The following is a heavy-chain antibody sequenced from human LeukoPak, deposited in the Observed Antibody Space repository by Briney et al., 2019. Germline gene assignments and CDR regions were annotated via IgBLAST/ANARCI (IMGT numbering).Heavy chain of an antibody. CDR2: IIPIFGTA. CDR1: GGIFSSYA. Sequence: SVKLSCKASGGIFSSYAISWVRQAPGQGLEWMGGIIPIFGTANYAQKFQGRVTITADESTSTAYMELSSLRSEDTAVYYCARDVHYYGSGSYYNRDAFDIWGQGTMVTVSS. V-gene: IGHV1-69*13. CDR3: ARDVHYYGSGSYYNRDAFDI. D-gene: IGHD3-10*01. J-gene: IGHJ3*02.